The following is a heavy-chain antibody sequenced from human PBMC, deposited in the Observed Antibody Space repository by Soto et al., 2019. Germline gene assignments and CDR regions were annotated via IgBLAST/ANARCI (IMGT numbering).Heavy chain of an antibody. CDR3: AREDTAMPYYYYYGMDV. CDR1: GGTFSSYA. Sequence: QVPLVQSGAEVKKPGSSVKVSCKASGGTFSSYAISWVRQAPGQGLEWMGGIIPIFGTANYAQKFQGRVTITADESTSTAYMELSSLRSEDTAVYYCAREDTAMPYYYYYGMDVWGQGTTVTVSS. V-gene: IGHV1-69*01. J-gene: IGHJ6*02. D-gene: IGHD5-18*01. CDR2: IIPIFGTA.